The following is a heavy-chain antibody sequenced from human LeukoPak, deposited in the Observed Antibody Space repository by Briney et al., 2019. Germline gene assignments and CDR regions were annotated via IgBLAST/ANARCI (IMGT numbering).Heavy chain of an antibody. CDR1: GFTFSSYS. D-gene: IGHD2-2*01. CDR2: ISSSSSYI. CDR3: AREGYCSSTSCREYFQH. J-gene: IGHJ1*01. Sequence: GGSLRLSCAASGFTFSSYSMNWVRQAPGNGLEWVSSISSSSSYIYYADSVKGRFTISRDNAKNSLYLQMNSLRAEDTAVYYCAREGYCSSTSCREYFQHWGQGTLVTVSS. V-gene: IGHV3-21*01.